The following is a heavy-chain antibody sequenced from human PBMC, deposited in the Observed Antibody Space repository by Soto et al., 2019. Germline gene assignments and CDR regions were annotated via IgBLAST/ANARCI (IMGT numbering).Heavy chain of an antibody. CDR1: GGTFSTYA. CDR2: IIPMFGTA. Sequence: QVQLVQSGAEVKKPESSVKVSCKAPGGTFSTYAIIWVRQAPGQGLERMGGIIPMFGTANYAQRFQDRVTITADESTNTVYMELSSLRSEDTAVYFCASGIQLWLRRINNGYSGWGQGTLVTVSS. D-gene: IGHD5-18*01. J-gene: IGHJ4*02. CDR3: ASGIQLWLRRINNGYSG. V-gene: IGHV1-69*12.